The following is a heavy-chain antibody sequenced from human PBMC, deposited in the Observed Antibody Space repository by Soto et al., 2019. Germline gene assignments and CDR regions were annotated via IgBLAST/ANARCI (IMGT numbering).Heavy chain of an antibody. CDR2: ISYDGSNK. J-gene: IGHJ4*02. CDR3: ARVQPRSISSGYLFPIDY. D-gene: IGHD3-22*01. V-gene: IGHV3-30-3*01. Sequence: GGSLRLSCAASGFTFSSYAMHWVRQAPGKGLEWVAVISYDGSNKYYADSVKGRFTISRDNSKNTLFLQMNSLRAEDTAVYYCARVQPRSISSGYLFPIDYWGQGTLVTVSS. CDR1: GFTFSSYA.